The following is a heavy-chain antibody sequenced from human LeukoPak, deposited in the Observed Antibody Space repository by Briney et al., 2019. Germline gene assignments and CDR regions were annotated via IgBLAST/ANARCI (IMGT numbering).Heavy chain of an antibody. J-gene: IGHJ3*01. CDR1: GFTFGSYS. Sequence: PGGSLRLSCAASGFTFGSYSMNWVRGAAGTGREGCSTINYSGETTYYLDPVKGRFTISRDNSKSTLYLQMNSLRAEDTAVYYCAKGIAASGGSYTFWGQGTMVTVSS. V-gene: IGHV3-23*01. D-gene: IGHD6-13*01. CDR2: INYSGETT. CDR3: AKGIAASGGSYTF.